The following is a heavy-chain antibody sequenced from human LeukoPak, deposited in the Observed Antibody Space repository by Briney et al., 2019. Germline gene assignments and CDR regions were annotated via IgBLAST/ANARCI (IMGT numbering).Heavy chain of an antibody. CDR2: GTT. CDR1: GDSVRSVNH. V-gene: IGHV4-38-2*01. Sequence: SETLSLTCAVSGDSVRSVNHWGWIRQPPGKGLEWIGSGTTYYNPSLKSRVTMSVDTSNNQFSLKLTSVTAADMAVYYCARHSMPTLSSPSSTFDYWGQGTLVTVSS. D-gene: IGHD6-6*01. CDR3: ARHSMPTLSSPSSTFDY. J-gene: IGHJ4*02.